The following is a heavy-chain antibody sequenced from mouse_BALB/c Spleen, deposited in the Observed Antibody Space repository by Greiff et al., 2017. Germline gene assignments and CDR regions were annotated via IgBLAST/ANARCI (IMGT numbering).Heavy chain of an antibody. CDR2: IDPANGNT. CDR3: ARHYYGYAMDY. D-gene: IGHD1-2*01. Sequence: SGAELVKPGASVKLSCTASGFNIKDTYMHWVKQRPEQGLEWIGRIDPANGNTKYDPKFQGKATITADTSSNTAYLQLSSLTSEDTAVYYCARHYYGYAMDYWGQGTSVTVSS. CDR1: GFNIKDTY. V-gene: IGHV14-3*02. J-gene: IGHJ4*01.